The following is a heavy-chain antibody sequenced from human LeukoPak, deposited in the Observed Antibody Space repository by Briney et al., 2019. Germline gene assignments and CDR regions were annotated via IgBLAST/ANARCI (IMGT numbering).Heavy chain of an antibody. CDR3: VSNWGSYPDC. Sequence: GGSLRLSCAASGFTFGNYWMTWVRQAPGKGLEWVANIRQDGSETFYVDSVKGRFTISRDNAKNSLYLQMNSLRAEDTALYYCVSNWGSYPDCWGQGALVAVSA. CDR2: IRQDGSET. D-gene: IGHD3-16*01. V-gene: IGHV3-7*01. CDR1: GFTFGNYW. J-gene: IGHJ4*02.